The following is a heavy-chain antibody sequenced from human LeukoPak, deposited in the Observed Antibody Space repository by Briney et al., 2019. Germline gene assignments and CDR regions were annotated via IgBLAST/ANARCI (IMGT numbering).Heavy chain of an antibody. CDR2: IYYGGTT. CDR3: ARRGLVVVPL. D-gene: IGHD2-21*01. V-gene: IGHV4-39*01. CDR1: GGSVGSSDSY. Sequence: SETLFLTCTVSGGSVGSSDSYWVWVRQPPGKGLEWVGSIYYGGTTHYSPSLKSRVTVSVDTSKNQFPLSLTSVTAADTAVYYCARRGLVVVPLWGQGTLVTVSS. J-gene: IGHJ4*02.